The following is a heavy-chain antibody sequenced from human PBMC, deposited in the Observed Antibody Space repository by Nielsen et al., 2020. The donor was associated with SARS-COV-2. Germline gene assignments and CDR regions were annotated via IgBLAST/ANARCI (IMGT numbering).Heavy chain of an antibody. Sequence: SETLSLTCTVSGGSIKTASYYWSWIRQHPEWGLEWVGYIYHAGSTYYNSALGSRVTISADMSKNQFSLELTSLTAADTAVYYCARGIRPRHVFDIWGQGTMVTVSS. CDR1: GGSIKTASYY. D-gene: IGHD1-14*01. J-gene: IGHJ3*02. CDR2: IYHAGST. V-gene: IGHV4-31*03. CDR3: ARGIRPRHVFDI.